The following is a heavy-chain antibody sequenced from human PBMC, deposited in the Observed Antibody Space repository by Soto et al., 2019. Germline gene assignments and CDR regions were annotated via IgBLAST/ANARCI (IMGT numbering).Heavy chain of an antibody. V-gene: IGHV4-30-2*01. J-gene: IGHJ4*02. D-gene: IGHD2-2*01. CDR2: IYHSGST. CDR3: ARVRPAAAMILDY. Sequence: ALSLTCAVSGGSISSGGYSLCWIRQPPGKGLEWIGYIYHSGSTYYNPSLKSRVTISVDRSKNQFSLKLSSVTAADTAVYYCARVRPAAAMILDYWGQGTLDTVSS. CDR1: GGSISSGGYS.